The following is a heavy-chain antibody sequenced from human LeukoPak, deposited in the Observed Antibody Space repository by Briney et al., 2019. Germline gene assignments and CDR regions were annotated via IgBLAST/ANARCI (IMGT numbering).Heavy chain of an antibody. V-gene: IGHV3-15*01. CDR1: GFTFSHAL. Sequence: GGSLRLSCAASGFTFSHALMNWVRQAPGKGLEWVGRIKSKTDGGTTDYSAPMKGRFTISRDDSKNTLYLQMNSLKTEDTAMYYCCTDDSGSYFQGDPFDVWGQGTMVTVSS. J-gene: IGHJ3*01. CDR2: IKSKTDGGTT. D-gene: IGHD1-26*01. CDR3: CTDDSGSYFQGDPFDV.